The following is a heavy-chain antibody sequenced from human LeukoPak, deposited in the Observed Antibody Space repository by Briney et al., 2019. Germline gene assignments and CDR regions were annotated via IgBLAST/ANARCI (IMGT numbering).Heavy chain of an antibody. CDR1: GFTFSSDA. CDR3: ARAAYGDYRYYYFYLDV. D-gene: IGHD4-17*01. J-gene: IGHJ6*03. CDR2: ISGSGTNT. V-gene: IGHV3-23*01. Sequence: GGSLRLSCAASGFTFSSDAMSWVRQAPGKGLEWVSGISGSGTNTYYADSVKGRFTISRDNSKNTLYVQMNSLRANDTAVYYCARAAYGDYRYYYFYLDVWGKGTTVTVSS.